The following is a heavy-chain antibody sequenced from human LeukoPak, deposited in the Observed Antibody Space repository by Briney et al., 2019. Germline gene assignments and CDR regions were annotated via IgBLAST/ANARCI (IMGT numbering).Heavy chain of an antibody. CDR1: GYSFTSYW. D-gene: IGHD6-13*01. V-gene: IGHV5-10-1*01. CDR3: ARHDGDGAAAGYF. CDR2: IDPSDSYT. Sequence: GESPKISCKGSGYSFTSYWISWVRQMPGKGLEWMGRIDPSDSYTNYSPSFQGHVTISADKSISTAYLQRSSLKASDTAMYYCARHDGDGAAAGYFWGQGTLVTVSS. J-gene: IGHJ4*02.